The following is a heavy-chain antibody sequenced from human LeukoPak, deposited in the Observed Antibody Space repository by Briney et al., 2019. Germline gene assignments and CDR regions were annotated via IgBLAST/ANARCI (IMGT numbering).Heavy chain of an antibody. J-gene: IGHJ4*02. Sequence: SVKVSCKASGGTFSSYAISWVRQAPGQGLEWMGGIIPIFGTANYAQKFQGRVTITADESTSTAYMELSSLRSEDTAVYCCAGTGTKTYYYDSSGYYYDWGQGTLVTVSS. D-gene: IGHD3-22*01. CDR2: IIPIFGTA. V-gene: IGHV1-69*13. CDR3: AGTGTKTYYYDSSGYYYD. CDR1: GGTFSSYA.